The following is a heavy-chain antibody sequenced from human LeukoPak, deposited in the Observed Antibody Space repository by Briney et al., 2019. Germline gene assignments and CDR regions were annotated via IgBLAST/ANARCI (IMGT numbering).Heavy chain of an antibody. CDR1: GGTFSSYA. V-gene: IGHV1-69*13. CDR3: ARESSLNYYDSSGYYRGGETWFDP. CDR2: IIPIFGTA. D-gene: IGHD3-22*01. Sequence: GASVKVSCKASGGTFSSYAISWVRQAPGQGLEWMGGIIPIFGTANYAQKFQGRVTITADESTSTAYMELSSLRSEDTAVYYCARESSLNYYDSSGYYRGGETWFDPWGQGTLVTVSS. J-gene: IGHJ5*02.